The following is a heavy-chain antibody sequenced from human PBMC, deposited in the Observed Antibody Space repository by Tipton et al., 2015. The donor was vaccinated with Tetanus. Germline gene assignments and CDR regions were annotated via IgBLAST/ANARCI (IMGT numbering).Heavy chain of an antibody. D-gene: IGHD3-10*01. CDR1: GYTFTNFW. CDR2: IYPGDSRV. Sequence: QLVQSGAEVKKPGESLKISCKTSGYTFTNFWIGWVRQMPGKGLEWMGIIYPGDSRVIYSPSFQGHVTISADKSITTAYLHWSSLQASDTAMYFCARTGCPFDYWGQGTPITVPS. V-gene: IGHV5-51*01. CDR3: ARTGCPFDY. J-gene: IGHJ4*02.